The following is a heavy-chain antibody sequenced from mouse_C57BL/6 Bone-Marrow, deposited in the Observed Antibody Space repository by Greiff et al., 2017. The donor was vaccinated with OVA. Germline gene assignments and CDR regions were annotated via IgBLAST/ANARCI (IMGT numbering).Heavy chain of an antibody. CDR2: IYPRSGNT. J-gene: IGHJ2*01. CDR3: ARSYDYGSSYVKYFDY. Sequence: VQLKESGAELARPGASVKLSCKASGYTFTSYGISWVKQRTGQGLEWIGEIYPRSGNTYYNEKFKGKATLTADKSSSTAYMELRSLTSEDSAVYFCARSYDYGSSYVKYFDYWGQGTTLTVSS. CDR1: GYTFTSYG. V-gene: IGHV1-81*01. D-gene: IGHD1-1*01.